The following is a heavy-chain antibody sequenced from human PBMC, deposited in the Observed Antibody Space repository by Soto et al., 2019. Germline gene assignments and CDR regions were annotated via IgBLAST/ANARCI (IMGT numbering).Heavy chain of an antibody. CDR2: IYYTGST. D-gene: IGHD3-16*02. V-gene: IGHV4-59*01. Sequence: SETLSLTCTVSGGPISSYYWNWIRQPPGKGLEWIGYIYYTGSTNYNPSLKSRVTISVDTSKNQFSLKLSSVTAADTAVYYCARAFGSTMPSLFWGQGTLVTVPS. CDR1: GGPISSYY. CDR3: ARAFGSTMPSLF. J-gene: IGHJ4*02.